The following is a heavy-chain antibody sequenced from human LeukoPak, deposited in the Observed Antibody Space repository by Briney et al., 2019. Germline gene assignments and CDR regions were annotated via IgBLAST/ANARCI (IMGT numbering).Heavy chain of an antibody. CDR3: AKDSRIAAAGVFDY. CDR2: IYSGGNT. V-gene: IGHV3-53*01. J-gene: IGHJ4*02. Sequence: GGSLRLSCATSGFTVGNNYMSWVRQPPGKGLEWVSGIYSGGNTYYADSVKGTFTISRDNSKNTLSLQMNTLTAEDTAVYYCAKDSRIAAAGVFDYWGKGTLVTVSS. CDR1: GFTVGNNY. D-gene: IGHD6-13*01.